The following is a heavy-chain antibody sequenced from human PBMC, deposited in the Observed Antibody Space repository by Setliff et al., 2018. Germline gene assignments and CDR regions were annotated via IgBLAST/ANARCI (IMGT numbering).Heavy chain of an antibody. CDR2: ISTYTANT. CDR1: GYTFTSYG. V-gene: IGHV1-18*01. D-gene: IGHD4-17*01. Sequence: ASVKVSCRASGYTFTSYGVSWVRQAPGQGLEWMGWISTYTANTKYAQRFQGRVTMTTDTSTSTAYMELRSLRSDDTAVYYCVRDAGWQYDDYAGVYFPHWGQGTLVTVSS. CDR3: VRDAGWQYDDYAGVYFPH. J-gene: IGHJ1*01.